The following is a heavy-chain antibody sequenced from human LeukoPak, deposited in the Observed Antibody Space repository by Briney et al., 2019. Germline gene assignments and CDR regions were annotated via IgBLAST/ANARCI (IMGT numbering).Heavy chain of an antibody. D-gene: IGHD2-8*01. CDR2: VFRLQTVRT. V-gene: IGHV4-38-2*02. Sequence: PSETLSLTCTVSDSSITSTYYWAWFRQPPGKGLEWIATVFRLQTVRTFNNPSLESRVTMSLDPSQSQFSLNLTSVTAADTALYFCARVLHAPYLIDSWGQGILVTVSS. CDR1: DSSITSTYY. CDR3: ARVLHAPYLIDS. J-gene: IGHJ4*02.